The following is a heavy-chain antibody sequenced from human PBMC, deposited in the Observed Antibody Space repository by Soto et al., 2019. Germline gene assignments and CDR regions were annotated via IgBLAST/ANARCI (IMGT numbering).Heavy chain of an antibody. CDR3: AKDRLEGLWTRGVGMDV. CDR2: ISYDGSNK. J-gene: IGHJ6*02. Sequence: QVQLVESGGGVVQPGRSLRLSCAASGFTFSSYGMHWVRQAPGKGLEWVAVISYDGSNKYYADSVKGRFTISRDNSKNTLYLQMNSLRAEDTAVYYCAKDRLEGLWTRGVGMDVWGQGTTVTVSS. CDR1: GFTFSSYG. V-gene: IGHV3-30*18. D-gene: IGHD3-10*01.